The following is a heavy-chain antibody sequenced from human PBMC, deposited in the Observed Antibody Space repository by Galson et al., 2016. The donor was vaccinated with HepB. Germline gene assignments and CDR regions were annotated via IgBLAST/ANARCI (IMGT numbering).Heavy chain of an antibody. CDR1: GFTFSYYG. J-gene: IGHJ5*02. CDR3: ARADAAEGTNWFDP. V-gene: IGHV3-30*03. Sequence: SLRLSCAASGFTFSYYGMHWVRQAPGKGLEWVTIISHDGSLKFYADSVKGRFTTSRDNSKNTLYLKMNSLRVDDTAIYYCARADAAEGTNWFDPWGQGTLVTVSS. CDR2: ISHDGSLK. D-gene: IGHD6-13*01.